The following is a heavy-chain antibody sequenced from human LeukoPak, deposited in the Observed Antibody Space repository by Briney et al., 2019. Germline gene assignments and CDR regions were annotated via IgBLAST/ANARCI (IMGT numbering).Heavy chain of an antibody. D-gene: IGHD1-1*01. CDR1: GGTFSSYA. V-gene: IGHV1-18*01. J-gene: IGHJ3*02. CDR2: ISAYNGNT. Sequence: ASVKVSCKASGGTFSSYAINWVRQAPGQGLEWMGWISAYNGNTNYAQKLQGRVTMTTDTSTSTAYMELRSLRSDDTAVYYCAVYNGVHDAFDIWGQGTMVTVSS. CDR3: AVYNGVHDAFDI.